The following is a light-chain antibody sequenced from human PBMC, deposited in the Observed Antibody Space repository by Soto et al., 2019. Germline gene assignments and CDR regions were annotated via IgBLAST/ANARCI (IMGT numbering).Light chain of an antibody. CDR2: AAS. J-gene: IGKJ1*01. Sequence: EVVLTQSPGTLSFSPGERSTLCCRASQSVSSSYLAWYQQKPAQAPRLLIYAASRRAPGIPERFSGSGSGTDFTLTISRLEPEDFAVYYCQQYITSPKTFGQGTKVDIK. CDR3: QQYITSPKT. V-gene: IGKV3-20*01. CDR1: QSVSSSY.